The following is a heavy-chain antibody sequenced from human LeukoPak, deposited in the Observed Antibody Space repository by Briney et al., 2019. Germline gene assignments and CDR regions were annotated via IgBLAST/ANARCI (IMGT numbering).Heavy chain of an antibody. D-gene: IGHD6-19*01. CDR3: ARERTYSSGMLDY. J-gene: IGHJ4*02. V-gene: IGHV3-21*01. CDR2: ISSSSSYI. Sequence: GGSLRLSCAASGFTFSSYSRNWVRQAPGKGLEWVSSISSSSSYIYYADSVKGRFTISRDNAKNSLYLQMNSLRAEDTAVYYCARERTYSSGMLDYWGQGTLVTVSS. CDR1: GFTFSSYS.